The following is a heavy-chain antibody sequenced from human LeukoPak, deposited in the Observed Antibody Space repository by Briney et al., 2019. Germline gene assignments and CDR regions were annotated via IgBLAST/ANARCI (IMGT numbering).Heavy chain of an antibody. Sequence: GGSLRLSCAASGFTFSSYSMNWVRQAPGKGLEWVSSISSSSSYIYYADSVKGRFTISRDNAKNLLYLQMNSLRAEDTAVYYCARDGGYDYYYGMDVWGQGTTVTVSS. V-gene: IGHV3-21*01. J-gene: IGHJ6*02. CDR2: ISSSSSYI. D-gene: IGHD5-12*01. CDR3: ARDGGYDYYYGMDV. CDR1: GFTFSSYS.